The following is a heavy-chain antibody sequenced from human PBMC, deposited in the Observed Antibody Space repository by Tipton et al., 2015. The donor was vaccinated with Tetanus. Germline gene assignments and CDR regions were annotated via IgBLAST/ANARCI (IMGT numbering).Heavy chain of an antibody. V-gene: IGHV3-53*01. CDR3: ARGDLGSRSVVGARDY. D-gene: IGHD1-26*01. Sequence: SLRLSCAASGFSVTSSYMSWVRQAPGKGLEWVSVIYTGGTIYYADSVKGRFTISRDKSKNTLSLEMTSLRAEDTAVYYCARGDLGSRSVVGARDYWGQGTLVTVSS. CDR1: GFSVTSSY. CDR2: IYTGGTI. J-gene: IGHJ4*02.